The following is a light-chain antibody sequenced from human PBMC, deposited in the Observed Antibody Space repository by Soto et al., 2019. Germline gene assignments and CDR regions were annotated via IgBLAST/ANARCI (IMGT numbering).Light chain of an antibody. V-gene: IGKV1-5*01. CDR2: DAS. CDR1: QSIRGR. CDR3: QHYNNYPWT. Sequence: DIQMTQSPSTLSASVGDSVTITCRASQSIRGRLAWYQQKPGKAPKLLIYDASSLEGWVPSRFSGSGSGTEFTLTISSLQPDDFATYYCQHYNNYPWTFGQGTNVEI. J-gene: IGKJ1*01.